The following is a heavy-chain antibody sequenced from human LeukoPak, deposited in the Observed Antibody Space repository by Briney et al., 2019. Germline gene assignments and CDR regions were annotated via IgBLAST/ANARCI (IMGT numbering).Heavy chain of an antibody. CDR2: ISHSGST. Sequence: PSETLFLTCAVYGGSFSGYYWSWIRQPPGKGLEWIGEISHSGSTNYNPSLKSRVTISVDTSKNQFSLKLSSVTAEDTAVYYCARYNLVGGDYFDYWGQGTLVTVSS. CDR3: ARYNLVGGDYFDY. CDR1: GGSFSGYY. V-gene: IGHV4-34*01. D-gene: IGHD3-16*01. J-gene: IGHJ4*02.